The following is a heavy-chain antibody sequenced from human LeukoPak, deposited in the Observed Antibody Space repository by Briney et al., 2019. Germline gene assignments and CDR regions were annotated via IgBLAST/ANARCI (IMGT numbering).Heavy chain of an antibody. J-gene: IGHJ4*02. Sequence: SETLSLTCTVSGASISSSTCYWAWTRQPPGKGLEWIGSIYYSGRTYYKPSLKSRVTISVDTSKNQFSLKLNSVTAADTAVYYCAPGNSGYYFVWGQGALVTVSS. D-gene: IGHD3-22*01. CDR3: APGNSGYYFV. CDR2: IYYSGRT. V-gene: IGHV4-39*07. CDR1: GASISSSTCY.